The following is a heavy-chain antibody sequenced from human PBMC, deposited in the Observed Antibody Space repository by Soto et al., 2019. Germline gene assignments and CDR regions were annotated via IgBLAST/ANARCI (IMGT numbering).Heavy chain of an antibody. Sequence: SETLSHTCTVAGGSISSYYWSWPRQPPGKGLEWIGHIYNSGSTSYNSSLKSRVTISVDTSKSQLSLKLSSVTAADTAVYDCARVRDCSGGTCYSWWFDPWGLGTLVTVS. CDR3: ARVRDCSGGTCYSWWFDP. CDR1: GGSISSYY. CDR2: IYNSGST. D-gene: IGHD2-15*01. V-gene: IGHV4-59*01. J-gene: IGHJ5*02.